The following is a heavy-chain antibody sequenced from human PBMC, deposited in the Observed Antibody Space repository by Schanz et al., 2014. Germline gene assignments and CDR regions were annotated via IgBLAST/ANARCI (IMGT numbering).Heavy chain of an antibody. CDR1: GFTFSSYW. V-gene: IGHV3-74*01. CDR2: IKSDGSST. Sequence: EVQLLESGGGLVQPGGSLRLSCAASGFTFSSYWMHWVRQVPGKGLVWVSRIKSDGSSTSYADSVKGRFTISRDNAKNTLYLQRNSLRAEDTAVYYSARSALWGGDNYFDPWGQGTLVTVSS. D-gene: IGHD1-26*01. CDR3: ARSALWGGDNYFDP. J-gene: IGHJ5*02.